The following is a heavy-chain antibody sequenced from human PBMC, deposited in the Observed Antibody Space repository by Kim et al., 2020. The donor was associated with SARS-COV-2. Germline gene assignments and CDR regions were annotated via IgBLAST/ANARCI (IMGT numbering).Heavy chain of an antibody. V-gene: IGHV4-31*03. CDR3: ASALYCSSTSCYKENWFEP. CDR2: IYYSGST. J-gene: IGHJ5*02. CDR1: GGSISSGGYY. D-gene: IGHD2-2*02. Sequence: SETLSLTCTVSGGSISSGGYYWSWIRQHPGKGLEWIGYIYYSGSTYYNPSLKSRVTISVDTSKNQFSLKLSSVTAADTAVYYCASALYCSSTSCYKENWFEPWGQGTLVTVSS.